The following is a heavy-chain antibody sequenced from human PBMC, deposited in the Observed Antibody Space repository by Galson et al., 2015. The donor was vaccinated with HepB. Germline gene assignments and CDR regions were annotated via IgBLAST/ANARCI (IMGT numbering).Heavy chain of an antibody. J-gene: IGHJ6*02. V-gene: IGHV3-15*01. CDR3: TTDRRGVTSYRPYYFYGMDV. Sequence: SLRLSCAASGFTVNNAWMNWVRQTPGKGLEWIGRLRSKPDGETTDYAAPVKGRFTISRHNSKNMLFLQMNRLKTEDTAVYYCTTDRRGVTSYRPYYFYGMDVWGQGTTVTVSS. CDR1: GFTVNNAW. D-gene: IGHD2-21*02. CDR2: LRSKPDGETT.